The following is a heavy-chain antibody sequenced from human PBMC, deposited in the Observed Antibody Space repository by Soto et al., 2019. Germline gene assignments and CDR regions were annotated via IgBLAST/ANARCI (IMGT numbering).Heavy chain of an antibody. CDR2: ISYDGSNK. Sequence: QVQLVESGGGVVQPGRSLRLSCAASGFTFSSYGMHWVRQAPGKGLEWVALISYDGSNKYYADSVKGRFTISRDNSKNPLYLQMNSLRTEDTAVYYCAKPSGAGMDVWGQGTTVTVSS. J-gene: IGHJ6*02. V-gene: IGHV3-30*18. CDR1: GFTFSSYG. CDR3: AKPSGAGMDV.